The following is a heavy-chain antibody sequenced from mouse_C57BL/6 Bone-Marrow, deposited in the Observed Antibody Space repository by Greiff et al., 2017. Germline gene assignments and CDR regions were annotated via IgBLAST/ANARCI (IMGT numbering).Heavy chain of an antibody. D-gene: IGHD1-1*01. CDR2: IDPSDSYT. CDR3: ARSDDGSSYWYLDV. J-gene: IGHJ1*03. V-gene: IGHV1-69*01. Sequence: QVQLQQPGAELVMPGASVKLSCKASGYTFTSYWMHWVKQRPGQGLEWIGEIDPSDSYTNYNQKFKGKSTLTVDKSSSTAYMQLSSLTSEDSAVYYCARSDDGSSYWYLDVRGTGTTVTVSS. CDR1: GYTFTSYW.